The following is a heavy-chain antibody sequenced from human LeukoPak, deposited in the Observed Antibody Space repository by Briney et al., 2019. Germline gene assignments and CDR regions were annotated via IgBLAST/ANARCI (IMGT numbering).Heavy chain of an antibody. D-gene: IGHD5-24*01. CDR1: GASISSGSYY. CDR3: VRGISMAIDY. CDR2: IYHSGST. J-gene: IGHJ4*02. Sequence: SQTLSLTCAVSGASISSGSYYWSWIRQPPGKGLEWIGYIYHSGSTYYNPSLKSRVTISVDRSKNQFSLKLSSVTAADTAVYFCVRGISMAIDYWGEGTLVTVSS. V-gene: IGHV4-30-2*01.